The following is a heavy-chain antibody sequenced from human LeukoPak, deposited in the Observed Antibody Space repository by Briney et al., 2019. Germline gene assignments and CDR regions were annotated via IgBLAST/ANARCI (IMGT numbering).Heavy chain of an antibody. CDR3: VRRTASDF. Sequence: GGSLRLSCAASGFTFTSYVMSCVRQAPGKGLEWVASVGGGGDYTYYSDSVKGRFTISRDNSENTVYLQMKSLRAEDTAVYYCVRRTASDFWGQGALVTVSS. CDR1: GFTFTSYV. D-gene: IGHD2-21*02. J-gene: IGHJ4*02. CDR2: VGGGGDYT. V-gene: IGHV3-23*01.